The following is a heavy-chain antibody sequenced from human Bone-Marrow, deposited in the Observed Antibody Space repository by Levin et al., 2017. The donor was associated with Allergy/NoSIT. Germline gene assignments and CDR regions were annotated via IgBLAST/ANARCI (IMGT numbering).Heavy chain of an antibody. CDR3: ARDRIYGILRNYGMDV. V-gene: IGHV3-21*06. CDR1: GFTFSLFG. CDR2: ITSSPSNI. J-gene: IGHJ6*02. D-gene: IGHD3-3*02. Sequence: GGSLRLSCTASGFTFSLFGMNWVRQAPGKGLEWVSLITSSPSNIYYADSVKGRFTISRDNAKNSLYLQMNSLRVEDTAVYYCARDRIYGILRNYGMDVWGQGTTVTVSS.